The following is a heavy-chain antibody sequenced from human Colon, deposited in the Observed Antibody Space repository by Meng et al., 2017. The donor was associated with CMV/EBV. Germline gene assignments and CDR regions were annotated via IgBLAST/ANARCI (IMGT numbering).Heavy chain of an antibody. CDR3: VKDLRGSHSLYYFDS. V-gene: IGHV3-74*03. J-gene: IGHJ4*02. CDR1: GFTFPTSW. Sequence: GFTFPTSWLPWVRLAPGKGLVWVARISSDGYSLTYADSVKGRFTISRDNAKSTVYLQMNSLRAEDTAVYYCVKDLRGSHSLYYFDSWGQGTLVTVSS. D-gene: IGHD5/OR15-5a*01. CDR2: ISSDGYSL.